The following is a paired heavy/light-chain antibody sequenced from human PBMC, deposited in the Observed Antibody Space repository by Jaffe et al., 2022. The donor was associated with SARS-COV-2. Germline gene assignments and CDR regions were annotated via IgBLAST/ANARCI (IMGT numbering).Light chain of an antibody. CDR2: YYSDSEK. CDR1: SDINVGRYS. V-gene: IGLV5-37*01. CDR3: MVWPSNVAL. Sequence: PVLTQPPFSSASPGGSARLTCTLPSDINVGRYSVFWYQQKPGSPPRYLLYYYSDSEKGQASGVPSRFSGSKDVSANTGILVISGLQSDDEADYYCMVWPSNVALFGGGTKLTVL. J-gene: IGLJ2*01.
Heavy chain of an antibody. CDR1: GFTFSRHS. D-gene: IGHD1-26*01. V-gene: IGHV3-21*02. CDR2: FGLTSYSV. CDR3: ARRGIVGIAEGAFDL. J-gene: IGHJ3*01. Sequence: EVQLAESGGGLVKPGGSLRLSCVASGFTFSRHSMNWVRQSPGKGLEWISSFGLTSYSVHYADSVKGRFTISRDNAKNLLHLQMDNLTAEDTALYYCARRGIVGIAEGAFDLWGRGTLVTVSA.